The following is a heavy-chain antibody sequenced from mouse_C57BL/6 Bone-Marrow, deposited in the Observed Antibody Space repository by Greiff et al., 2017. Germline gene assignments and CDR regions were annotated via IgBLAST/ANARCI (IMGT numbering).Heavy chain of an antibody. CDR1: GYTFTSYG. Sequence: QVQLKESGAELARPGASVKLSCKASGYTFTSYGISWVKQRTGQGLEWIGEIYPRSGNTYYNEKFKGKATLTADKSSSTAYMVLRSLTSEDSAVYFCARRGYGSSPYYFDYWGQGTTLTVSS. J-gene: IGHJ2*01. CDR2: IYPRSGNT. D-gene: IGHD1-1*01. V-gene: IGHV1-81*01. CDR3: ARRGYGSSPYYFDY.